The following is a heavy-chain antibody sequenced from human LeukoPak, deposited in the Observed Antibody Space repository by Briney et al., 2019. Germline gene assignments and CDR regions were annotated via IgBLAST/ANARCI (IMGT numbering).Heavy chain of an antibody. CDR1: GFTFSDYY. J-gene: IGHJ5*02. D-gene: IGHD6-13*01. CDR2: ISSSGSTI. V-gene: IGHV3-11*01. CDR3: ARAHSSRWYPNWFGP. Sequence: GVSLSLSCATSGFTFSDYYMSWLRQAPGKGLEWVSNISSSGSTIYYADSVKGRITISRDNAKNSLYLQMNSLRVEDTAVYYCARAHSSRWYPNWFGPWARGTLVSVSS.